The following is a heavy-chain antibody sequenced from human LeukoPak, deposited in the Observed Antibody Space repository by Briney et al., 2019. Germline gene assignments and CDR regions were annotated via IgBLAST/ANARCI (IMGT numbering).Heavy chain of an antibody. Sequence: SVKVSCKASGGTFSSYAISWVRQAPGQGLEWMGGIIPIFGTANYAQKFQGRVTIAADESTSTAYMELSSLRSEDTAVYYCARLVGANLPYGMDVWGQGTTVTVSS. D-gene: IGHD1-26*01. CDR2: IIPIFGTA. CDR3: ARLVGANLPYGMDV. J-gene: IGHJ6*02. V-gene: IGHV1-69*13. CDR1: GGTFSSYA.